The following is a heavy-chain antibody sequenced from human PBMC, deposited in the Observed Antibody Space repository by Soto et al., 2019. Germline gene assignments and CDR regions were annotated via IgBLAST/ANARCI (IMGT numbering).Heavy chain of an antibody. CDR2: IIPIFGTA. Sequence: SVKVSCKASGGTFSSYAISWVRQAPGQGLEWMGGIIPIFGTANYAQKFQSRVTITADKSTSTAYMELSSLRSEDTAVYYCARDQGPNDYHDYWGQGTLVTVSS. V-gene: IGHV1-69*06. CDR3: ARDQGPNDYHDY. D-gene: IGHD3-16*01. J-gene: IGHJ4*02. CDR1: GGTFSSYA.